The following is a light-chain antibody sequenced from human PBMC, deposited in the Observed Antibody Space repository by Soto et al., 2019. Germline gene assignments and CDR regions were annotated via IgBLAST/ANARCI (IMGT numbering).Light chain of an antibody. CDR3: QQYDNLPLT. J-gene: IGKJ4*01. V-gene: IGKV1-33*01. CDR2: DAS. CDR1: QDIAIY. Sequence: DIQMTQSPSSLSASVGDRVTITCQASQDIAIYLNWYQQKAGRAPKFLIYDASNLETGVPSRFSGSGSGTDFTLTISSLQPEDIATYYCQQYDNLPLTFGGGTKVDIK.